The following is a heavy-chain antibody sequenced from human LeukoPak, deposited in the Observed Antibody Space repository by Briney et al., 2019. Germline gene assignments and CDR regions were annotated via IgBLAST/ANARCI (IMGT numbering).Heavy chain of an antibody. J-gene: IGHJ1*01. V-gene: IGHV4-4*09. Sequence: SETLSLTCTVSGFSISSYYWSWIRQPPGKGLEWIGDIHTRGSTNYNPSLKSRVSTTVDTHNKHSSLKQIYVLGAETAVFYCAGESGWYFYNCWGQGTLVSVSS. D-gene: IGHD6-19*01. CDR2: IHTRGST. CDR3: AGESGWYFYNC. CDR1: GFSISSYY.